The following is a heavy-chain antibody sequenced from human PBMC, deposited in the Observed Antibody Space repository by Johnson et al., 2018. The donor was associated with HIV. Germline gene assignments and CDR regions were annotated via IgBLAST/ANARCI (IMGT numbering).Heavy chain of an antibody. V-gene: IGHV3-20*04. CDR2: INWNGGST. CDR3: AREGTTGRNDAFDI. CDR1: GFKFDDYG. D-gene: IGHD1-1*01. Sequence: VQLVESGGGLVQPGRSLRLSCAASGFKFDDYGMSWVRQAPGKGLEWVSGINWNGGSTGYADSVKGRFTISRDNAKNSLYLKMNSLRAEDTAFYYCAREGTTGRNDAFDIWGQGTMVTVSS. J-gene: IGHJ3*02.